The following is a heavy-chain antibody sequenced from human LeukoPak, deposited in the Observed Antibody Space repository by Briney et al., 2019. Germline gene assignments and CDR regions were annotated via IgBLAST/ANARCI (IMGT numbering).Heavy chain of an antibody. V-gene: IGHV5-51*01. Sequence: GESLKISCKGSGYSFTSYWIGWVRQMPGKGLKWMGIIYPGDSDTRYSPSFQGQVTISADKSISTAYLQWSSLKASGTAMYYCARGPSPFIAVAGANFDYWGQGTLVTVSS. D-gene: IGHD6-19*01. CDR1: GYSFTSYW. J-gene: IGHJ4*02. CDR2: IYPGDSDT. CDR3: ARGPSPFIAVAGANFDY.